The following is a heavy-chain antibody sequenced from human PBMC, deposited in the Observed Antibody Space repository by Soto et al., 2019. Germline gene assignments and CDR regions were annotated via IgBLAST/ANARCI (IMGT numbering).Heavy chain of an antibody. V-gene: IGHV4-39*01. CDR3: ARTDYGDYGGVDY. J-gene: IGHJ4*02. CDR1: GGSISSSSYY. D-gene: IGHD4-17*01. Sequence: QLQLQESGPGLVKPSETLSLTCTVSGGSISSSSYYWGWIRQPPGKGLAWIGSIYYSGSTYYTPSLKSRVTISVDTSKTQFSLKPSSVTAADTAVYYCARTDYGDYGGVDYWGQGTLVTVSS. CDR2: IYYSGST.